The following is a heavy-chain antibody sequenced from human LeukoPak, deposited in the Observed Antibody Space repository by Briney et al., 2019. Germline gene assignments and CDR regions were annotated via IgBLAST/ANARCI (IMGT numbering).Heavy chain of an antibody. D-gene: IGHD6-13*01. V-gene: IGHV3-21*01. CDR2: ISSSSSYI. Sequence: GGSLRLSCAASRFTFSGYSMNWVRQAPGKGLEWVSSISSSSSYIHYADSVKGRFTISRDNAKKSLYLQVNSLGAEDTAVYYCARGAAGGDDFFDYWGQGTLVTVSS. CDR3: ARGAAGGDDFFDY. CDR1: RFTFSGYS. J-gene: IGHJ4*02.